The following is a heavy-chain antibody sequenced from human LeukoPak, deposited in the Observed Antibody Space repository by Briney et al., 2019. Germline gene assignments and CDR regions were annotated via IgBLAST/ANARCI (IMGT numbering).Heavy chain of an antibody. CDR3: ARDSQLLVPFDY. D-gene: IGHD6-19*01. J-gene: IGHJ4*02. V-gene: IGHV3-21*01. Sequence: PGGSLRLSCAASGFTFSSYSMNWVRQAPGKGLEWVSSISSSSSYIYYADSVKGRFTISRDNAKNSLYLQMNSLRAEDTAVYYCARDSQLLVPFDYCGEGTLVTVSS. CDR2: ISSSSSYI. CDR1: GFTFSSYS.